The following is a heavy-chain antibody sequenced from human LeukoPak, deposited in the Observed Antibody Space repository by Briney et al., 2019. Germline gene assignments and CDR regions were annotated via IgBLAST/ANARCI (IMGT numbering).Heavy chain of an antibody. Sequence: SETLSLTCAVSGGPFGSYFWSWIRQSSGKGLEWIGEIHNSGTTNYNPSLNSRVTISEDTSKNQFYLNLSSVTAADTAVYYCARRYYYNLGSFPFDFWGQGTLVTVSS. J-gene: IGHJ4*02. V-gene: IGHV4-34*01. D-gene: IGHD3-10*01. CDR2: IHNSGTT. CDR1: GGPFGSYF. CDR3: ARRYYYNLGSFPFDF.